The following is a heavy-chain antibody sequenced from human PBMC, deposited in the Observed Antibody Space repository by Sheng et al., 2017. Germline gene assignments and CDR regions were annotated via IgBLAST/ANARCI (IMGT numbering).Heavy chain of an antibody. CDR3: AREREGPTYYYYMDV. CDR1: GGSISNSRNY. D-gene: IGHD1-1*01. CDR2: IYYSGST. J-gene: IGHJ6*03. V-gene: IGHV4-39*07. Sequence: QLQLQESGPGLVKPSETLSLTCTVSGGSISNSRNYWGWIRQPPGKGLEWIGTIYYSGSTYYNPSLMSRVTISVDTSKNSFSLTLTSVTAADTALYFXAREREGPTYYYYMDVWGQGPRSRLL.